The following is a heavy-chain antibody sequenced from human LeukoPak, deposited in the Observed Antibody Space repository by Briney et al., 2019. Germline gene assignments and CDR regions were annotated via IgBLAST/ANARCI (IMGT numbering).Heavy chain of an antibody. V-gene: IGHV1-18*01. CDR1: GYTFTSYG. Sequence: ASVKVSCKASGYTFTSYGFTWVRQAPGQGLEWMGWMNPNNADRELAQKFRGRVTFSTDASASKVYMDLRSLGSDDTGVYYCSRDSDFVVDFWGQGTLVAVSS. CDR2: MNPNNADR. D-gene: IGHD2-15*01. CDR3: SRDSDFVVDF. J-gene: IGHJ4*02.